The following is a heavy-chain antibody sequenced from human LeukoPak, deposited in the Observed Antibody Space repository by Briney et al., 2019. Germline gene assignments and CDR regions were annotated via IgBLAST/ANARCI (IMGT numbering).Heavy chain of an antibody. Sequence: ASVKVSCKASGYTFTSYGISWVRQAPGQGLEWMGWISAYNGKTNYAQKLQGRVTMTTDTSTSTAYMELRSLRSDDTAVYYCASDLGAPGRYFDWLLSASKVLGYWGQGTLVTVSS. V-gene: IGHV1-18*01. CDR3: ASDLGAPGRYFDWLLSASKVLGY. D-gene: IGHD3-9*01. CDR2: ISAYNGKT. J-gene: IGHJ4*02. CDR1: GYTFTSYG.